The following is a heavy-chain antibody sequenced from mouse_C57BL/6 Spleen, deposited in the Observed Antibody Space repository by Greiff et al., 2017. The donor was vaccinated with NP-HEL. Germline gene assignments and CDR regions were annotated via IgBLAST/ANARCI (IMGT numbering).Heavy chain of an antibody. CDR3: ARLVLITTVVEGYFDV. J-gene: IGHJ1*03. V-gene: IGHV1-76*01. D-gene: IGHD1-1*01. CDR1: GYTFTDYY. Sequence: QVQLQQSGAELVRPGASVKLSCKASGYTFTDYYINWVKQRPGQGLEWIARIYPGSGNTYYNEKFKGKATLTAEKSSSTAYMQLSSLTSEDSAVYFCARLVLITTVVEGYFDVWGTGTTVTVSS. CDR2: IYPGSGNT.